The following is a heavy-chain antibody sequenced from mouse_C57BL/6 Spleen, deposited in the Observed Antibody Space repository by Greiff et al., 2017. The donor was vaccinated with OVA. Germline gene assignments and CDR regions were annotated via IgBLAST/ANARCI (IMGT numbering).Heavy chain of an antibody. Sequence: EVHLVESGGGLVQPGGSMKLSCVASGFTFSNYWMNWVRQSPEKGLEWVAQIRLKSDNYATHYAESVKGRFTISRDDSKSSVYLQMNNLRAEDTGIYYCTVGYYGSSYDYWGQGTTLTVSS. CDR1: GFTFSNYW. D-gene: IGHD1-1*01. J-gene: IGHJ2*01. V-gene: IGHV6-3*01. CDR3: TVGYYGSSYDY. CDR2: IRLKSDNYAT.